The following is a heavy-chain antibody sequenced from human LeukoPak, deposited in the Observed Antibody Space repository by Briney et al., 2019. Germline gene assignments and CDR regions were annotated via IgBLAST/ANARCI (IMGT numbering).Heavy chain of an antibody. Sequence: GGSLRLSCAASGFTFSSYSMNWVRQAPGKGLEWVSSISSSSSYIYYADSVKGRFTISRDNAKNSLYLQMNSLRAEDTAVYYCASGSGSRGVSNGMDVWGQGTTVTVSS. J-gene: IGHJ6*02. CDR1: GFTFSSYS. V-gene: IGHV3-21*01. CDR2: ISSSSSYI. CDR3: ASGSGSRGVSNGMDV. D-gene: IGHD3-10*01.